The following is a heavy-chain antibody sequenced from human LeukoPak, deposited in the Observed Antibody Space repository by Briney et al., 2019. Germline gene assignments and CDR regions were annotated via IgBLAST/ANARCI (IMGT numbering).Heavy chain of an antibody. CDR3: ARDLITDTAMVIPYFQH. D-gene: IGHD5-18*01. V-gene: IGHV1-3*01. CDR1: GYIFTSNA. J-gene: IGHJ1*01. Sequence: GASVTVSCKASGYIFTSNAMHWVRRAPGQRLEWMGWINADNGDTKYSQKFQGRVTIARDTSASTAYMELSSLRSEDTAVYYCARDLITDTAMVIPYFQHWGQGTLVTVSS. CDR2: INADNGDT.